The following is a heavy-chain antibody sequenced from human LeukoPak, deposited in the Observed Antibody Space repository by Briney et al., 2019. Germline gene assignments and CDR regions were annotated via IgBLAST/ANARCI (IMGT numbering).Heavy chain of an antibody. Sequence: ASVKVSCKASGYTFTSYGISWVRQAPGQGLEWMGWISAYNGNTNYAQKLQGRVTMTTDTSTSTAYMELRSLRSDDTAVYYCARSPSLLSRYYYYGMDVWGQGTTVTASS. D-gene: IGHD2-2*01. CDR1: GYTFTSYG. V-gene: IGHV1-18*01. CDR3: ARSPSLLSRYYYYGMDV. J-gene: IGHJ6*02. CDR2: ISAYNGNT.